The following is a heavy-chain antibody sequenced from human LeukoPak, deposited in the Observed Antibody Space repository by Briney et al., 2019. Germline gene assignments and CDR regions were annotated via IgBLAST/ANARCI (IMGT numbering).Heavy chain of an antibody. CDR2: IYHSGST. V-gene: IGHV4-34*01. D-gene: IGHD3-10*01. J-gene: IGHJ4*02. CDR1: GGSFSGYY. Sequence: PSETLSLTCAVYGGSFSGYYWSWIRQPPGKGLEWIGEIYHSGSTNYNPSLKSRVTISVDKSKNQFSLKLSSVTAADTAVYYCARRMVRPYYFDYWGQGTLVTVSS. CDR3: ARRMVRPYYFDY.